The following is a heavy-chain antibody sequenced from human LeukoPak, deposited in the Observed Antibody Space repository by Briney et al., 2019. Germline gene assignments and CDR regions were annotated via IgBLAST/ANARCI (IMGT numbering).Heavy chain of an antibody. Sequence: GASVKVSCKASGYTFTSYYMHWVRQAPGQGLEWMGRIIPILGIANYAQKFQGRVTITADKSTSTAYMELSSLRSEDTAVYYCARDQGTIAVAGPIDYWGQGTLVTVSS. J-gene: IGHJ4*02. CDR1: GYTFTSYY. D-gene: IGHD6-19*01. CDR3: ARDQGTIAVAGPIDY. V-gene: IGHV1-69*04. CDR2: IIPILGIA.